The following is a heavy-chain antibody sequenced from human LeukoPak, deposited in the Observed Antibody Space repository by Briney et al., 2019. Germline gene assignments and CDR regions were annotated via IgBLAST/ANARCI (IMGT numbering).Heavy chain of an antibody. D-gene: IGHD1-26*01. CDR3: ASLDLEVGATTLDAFDI. J-gene: IGHJ3*02. V-gene: IGHV1-18*01. CDR2: ISAYNGNT. Sequence: GASVKVSCKASGYTFTSYGISWVRQAPGQGLEWMGWISAYNGNTNYAQKLQGRVTMTTDTSTSTAYMELRSLRSDDTAVYYCASLDLEVGATTLDAFDIWGQGTMVTVSS. CDR1: GYTFTSYG.